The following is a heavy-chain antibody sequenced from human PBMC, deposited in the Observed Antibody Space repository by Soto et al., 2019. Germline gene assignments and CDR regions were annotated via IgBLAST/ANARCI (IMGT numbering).Heavy chain of an antibody. CDR3: AKDQWFGLATPYFFDY. J-gene: IGHJ4*02. D-gene: IGHD3-3*01. CDR2: ISYDGSNG. Sequence: GGSLRLSCATSGFTFSSFGMHWVRQAPGKGLEWVAVISYDGSNGYYADSVKGRFSISRDNSKNTLYLQLNSLRPEDTAVYYCAKDQWFGLATPYFFDYWGQGTLVTVSS. V-gene: IGHV3-30*18. CDR1: GFTFSSFG.